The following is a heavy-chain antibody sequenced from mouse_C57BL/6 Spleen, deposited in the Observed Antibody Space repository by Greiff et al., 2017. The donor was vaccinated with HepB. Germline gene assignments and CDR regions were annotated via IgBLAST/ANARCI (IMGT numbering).Heavy chain of an antibody. J-gene: IGHJ4*01. CDR1: GYTFTEYT. CDR3: ARHEEEGYGNYVNYAMDY. D-gene: IGHD2-1*01. Sequence: QVHVKQSGAELVKPGASVKLSCKASGYTFTEYTIHWVKQRSGQGLEWIGWFYPGSGSIKYNEKFKDKATLTADKSSSTVYMELSRLTSEDSAVYFCARHEEEGYGNYVNYAMDYWGQGTSVTVSS. CDR2: FYPGSGSI. V-gene: IGHV1-62-2*01.